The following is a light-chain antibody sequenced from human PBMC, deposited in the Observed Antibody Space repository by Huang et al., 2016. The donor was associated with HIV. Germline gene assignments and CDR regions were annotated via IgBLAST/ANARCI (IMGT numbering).Light chain of an antibody. CDR2: DAS. Sequence: ENVMTQSPATLSVSPGERATLSCRASQSVSTNLAWYQQKPGQAPRRLIYDASNRATGIPARFSGSGSGTEFILTISSLQAEDFAVYYCQQYHTWPPLTFGGGTKVEIK. J-gene: IGKJ4*01. CDR3: QQYHTWPPLT. CDR1: QSVSTN. V-gene: IGKV3-15*01.